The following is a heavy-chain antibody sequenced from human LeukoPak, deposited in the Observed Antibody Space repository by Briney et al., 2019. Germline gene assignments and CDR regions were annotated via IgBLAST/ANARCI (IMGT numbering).Heavy chain of an antibody. CDR3: ARHDYFDY. Sequence: SETLSLTCTVSGGSISSYYWSWIRQTPGKGLEWIGYIYYSGSTNYNPSLKSRVTISVDTSKNQFSLKLSSVTAADTAVYNCARHDYFDYWRQGTLVTVSS. CDR2: IYYSGST. J-gene: IGHJ4*02. V-gene: IGHV4-59*01. CDR1: GGSISSYY.